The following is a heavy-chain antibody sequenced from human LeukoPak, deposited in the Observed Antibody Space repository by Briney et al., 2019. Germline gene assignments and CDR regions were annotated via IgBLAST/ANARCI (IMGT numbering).Heavy chain of an antibody. CDR3: ARADVTYYYDSSGYYAGLYFDY. V-gene: IGHV4-59*01. D-gene: IGHD3-22*01. Sequence: PSETLSLTCTVSGGSISSYYWSWTRQPPGKGLEWIGYIYYSGSTNYNPSLKSRVTISVDTSKNQFSLKLSSVTAADTAVYYCARADVTYYYDSSGYYAGLYFDYWGQGTLVTVSS. CDR2: IYYSGST. CDR1: GGSISSYY. J-gene: IGHJ4*02.